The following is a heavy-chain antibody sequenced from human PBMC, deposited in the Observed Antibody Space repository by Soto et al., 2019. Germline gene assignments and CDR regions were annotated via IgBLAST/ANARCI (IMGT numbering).Heavy chain of an antibody. CDR1: GFTFSSYS. V-gene: IGHV3-21*01. J-gene: IGHJ3*02. CDR3: ARVITGTTYDAFDI. Sequence: GGSLRLSCAASGFTFSSYSMNWVRQAPGKGLEWVSSISSSSSYIYYADSVKGRFTISRDNAKNSLYLQMNSLRAEDTAVYYCARVITGTTYDAFDIWGQGTMVTVSS. CDR2: ISSSSSYI. D-gene: IGHD1-7*01.